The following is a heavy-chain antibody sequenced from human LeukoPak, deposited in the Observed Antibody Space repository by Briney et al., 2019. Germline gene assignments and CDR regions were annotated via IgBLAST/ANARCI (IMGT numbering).Heavy chain of an antibody. Sequence: GASVKVSCKASGYTFTTYDISWVRQAPGQGLEWMGWISTYNDNTNYAQNLQGRVTTTTDTSTSSAFMELRSLRSDDTAVYYCARRSSGGGFDYWGQGTLVTVSS. CDR2: ISTYNDNT. J-gene: IGHJ4*02. D-gene: IGHD3-22*01. CDR1: GYTFTTYD. V-gene: IGHV1-18*04. CDR3: ARRSSGGGFDY.